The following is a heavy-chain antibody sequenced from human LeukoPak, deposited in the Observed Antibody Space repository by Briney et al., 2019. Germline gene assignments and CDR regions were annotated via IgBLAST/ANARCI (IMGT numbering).Heavy chain of an antibody. J-gene: IGHJ5*02. Sequence: PSETLSLTCAVYGGSFSGYYWSWIRQPPGKGLEWIGEINHSGSTNYNPSLKSRVTISVDTSKNQFSLKLSSVTAADTAVYYCARGWGGSYYFPYNWFDPWAREPWSPSPQ. V-gene: IGHV4-34*01. CDR1: GGSFSGYY. D-gene: IGHD1-26*01. CDR2: INHSGST. CDR3: ARGWGGSYYFPYNWFDP.